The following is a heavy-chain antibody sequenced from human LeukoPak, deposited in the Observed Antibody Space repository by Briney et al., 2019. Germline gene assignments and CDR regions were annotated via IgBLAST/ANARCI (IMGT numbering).Heavy chain of an antibody. J-gene: IGHJ2*01. CDR1: GYTFTSYD. CDR3: AREPYDSSGYHFFDL. CDR2: INPRGGST. V-gene: IGHV1-46*01. D-gene: IGHD3-22*01. Sequence: ASVKVSCKASGYTFTSYDMHWVRQAPGQGLEWMGIINPRGGSTNYAQKFQGRVTMTRDTSTSIVYMELSSLRSEDTAVYYCAREPYDSSGYHFFDLWGRGTLVTVSS.